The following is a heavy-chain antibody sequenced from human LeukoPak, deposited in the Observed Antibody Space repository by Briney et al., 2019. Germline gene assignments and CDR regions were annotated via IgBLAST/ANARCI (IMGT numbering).Heavy chain of an antibody. CDR1: GFTFSSYA. Sequence: GGSLRLSCAASGFTFSSYAMSWVRQGPGKGLEWVSAISGSGGSTYYADSVKGRFTISRDNSKNTLYLQMNSLGAEDTAVYYCAKDPGSRSGWYRNYWGQGTLVTVSS. CDR3: AKDPGSRSGWYRNY. J-gene: IGHJ4*02. CDR2: ISGSGGST. D-gene: IGHD6-19*01. V-gene: IGHV3-23*01.